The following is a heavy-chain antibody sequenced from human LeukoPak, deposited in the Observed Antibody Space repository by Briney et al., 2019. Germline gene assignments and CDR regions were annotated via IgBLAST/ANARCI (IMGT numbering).Heavy chain of an antibody. CDR2: IVPIFGTA. Sequence: ASVKVSCKASGGTFSSYAISWVRQAPGQGLEWMGGIVPIFGTANYAQKFQGRVTMTSDTSTNTVYMDLSRLRPEDTAVYYCARDLRYYDSSAAFDIWGQGTMVTVSS. CDR1: GGTFSSYA. CDR3: ARDLRYYDSSAAFDI. J-gene: IGHJ3*02. D-gene: IGHD3-22*01. V-gene: IGHV1-69*05.